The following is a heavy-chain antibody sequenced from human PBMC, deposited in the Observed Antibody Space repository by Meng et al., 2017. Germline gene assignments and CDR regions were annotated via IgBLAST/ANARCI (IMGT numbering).Heavy chain of an antibody. D-gene: IGHD3-22*01. CDR1: GFTFDDYT. V-gene: IGHV3-43*01. J-gene: IGHJ6*02. Sequence: GESLKISCAASGFTFDDYTIHWVRQAPGKGLEWVSLISWDGGSTYYADSVKGRFTISRDNSKNSLYLQMNSLRTEDTALYYCAKSDYYYDSSGYWDYYYGMDVWGQGTTVTVS. CDR3: AKSDYYYDSSGYWDYYYGMDV. CDR2: ISWDGGST.